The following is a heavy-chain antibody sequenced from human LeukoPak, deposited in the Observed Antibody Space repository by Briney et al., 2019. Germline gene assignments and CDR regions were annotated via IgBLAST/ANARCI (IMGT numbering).Heavy chain of an antibody. Sequence: ASVKVSCKASGYTFTGYGISWVRQAPGQGLEWMGWISAYNGNTNYAQKLQGRVTMTTDTSTSTAYMELRSLRSDDTAVYYCARDARFLEWLINWGQGTLVTVSS. CDR2: ISAYNGNT. CDR1: GYTFTGYG. V-gene: IGHV1-18*01. CDR3: ARDARFLEWLIN. D-gene: IGHD3-3*01. J-gene: IGHJ4*02.